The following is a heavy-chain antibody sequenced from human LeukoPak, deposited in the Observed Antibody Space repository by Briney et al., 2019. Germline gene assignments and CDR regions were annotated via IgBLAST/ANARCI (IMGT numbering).Heavy chain of an antibody. Sequence: GGSLRLSCAASGFTFGSYSMNWVRQAPGKGLEWVSSISSSSSYIYYADSVKGRFTISRDNAKNSLYLQMNSLRAEDTAVYYCARESNPYYDFWSAPYYYGMDVWGQGTTVTVSS. CDR3: ARESNPYYDFWSAPYYYGMDV. J-gene: IGHJ6*02. D-gene: IGHD3-3*01. CDR2: ISSSSSYI. V-gene: IGHV3-21*01. CDR1: GFTFGSYS.